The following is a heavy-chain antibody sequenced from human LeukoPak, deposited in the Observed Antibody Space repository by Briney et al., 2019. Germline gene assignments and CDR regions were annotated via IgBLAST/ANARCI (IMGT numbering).Heavy chain of an antibody. CDR1: GFTFSSYA. CDR2: ISGSGGST. CDR3: AKEVITMVRGVIKDDY. J-gene: IGHJ4*02. Sequence: GGSLRLSCAASGFTFSSYAMSWVRQAPGKGLEWVSAISGSGGSTYYADSVKGRFTISRDNSKNTLYLQMNSLRAEDTAVYYCAKEVITMVRGVIKDDYWGQGTLVTVSS. D-gene: IGHD3-10*01. V-gene: IGHV3-23*01.